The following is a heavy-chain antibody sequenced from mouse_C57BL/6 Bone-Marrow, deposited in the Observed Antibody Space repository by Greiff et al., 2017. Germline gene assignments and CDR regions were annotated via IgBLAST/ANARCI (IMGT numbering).Heavy chain of an antibody. J-gene: IGHJ1*03. D-gene: IGHD1-1*01. CDR3: TRSRYYGSSWYFDV. CDR1: GYTFTDYE. V-gene: IGHV1-15*01. CDR2: IDPETGGT. Sequence: QVQLQQSGAELVRPGASVTLSCKASGYTFTDYEMHWVKQTPVHGLEWIGAIDPETGGTAYNQKFKGKAILTADKSSSTAYMELRSLTSEDSAVYYCTRSRYYGSSWYFDVWGTGTTVTVSS.